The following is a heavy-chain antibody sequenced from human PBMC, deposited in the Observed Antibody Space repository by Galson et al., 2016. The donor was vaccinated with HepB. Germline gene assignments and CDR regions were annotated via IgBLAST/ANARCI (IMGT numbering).Heavy chain of an antibody. CDR3: VRDISSTHFDL. CDR1: GFLFSDHG. Sequence: SLRLSCAASGFLFSDHGMHWVRQAPGKGLEWMAVVFYDDSRKYYADFVKGRFSISRDNSKSSLYLDMSSLRAEDTAVYYCVRDISSTHFDLWGRGTLVTVTS. V-gene: IGHV3-33*01. CDR2: VFYDDSRK. J-gene: IGHJ2*01.